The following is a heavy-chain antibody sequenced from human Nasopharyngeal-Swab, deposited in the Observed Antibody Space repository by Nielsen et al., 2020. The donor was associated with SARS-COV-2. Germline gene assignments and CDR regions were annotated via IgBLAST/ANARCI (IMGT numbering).Heavy chain of an antibody. CDR1: RRSISSGGYY. CDR3: ARAPIIVVVTAFDY. Sequence: SETLSLTCTVSRRSISSGGYYWSWIRQHPGKGLEWIGYIYYSGSTYYNPSLKSRVTISVDTSKNQFSLKLSSVTAADTAVYYCARAPIIVVVTAFDYWGQGTLVTVSS. V-gene: IGHV4-31*03. CDR2: IYYSGST. D-gene: IGHD2-21*02. J-gene: IGHJ4*02.